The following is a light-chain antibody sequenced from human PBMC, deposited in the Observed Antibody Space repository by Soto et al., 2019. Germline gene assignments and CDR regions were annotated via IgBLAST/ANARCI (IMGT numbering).Light chain of an antibody. J-gene: IGLJ2*01. CDR1: SSNIGAGYD. V-gene: IGLV1-40*01. Sequence: QSVLTQPPSVSGAPGQRVTISCTGSSSNIGAGYDVHWYQHLPGTAPKLLIYGNSNRPSGVPDRFSGSKSGTSASLAITGLQAEDETDYYCQSYDRSLSGLIFGGGTQLTVL. CDR3: QSYDRSLSGLI. CDR2: GNS.